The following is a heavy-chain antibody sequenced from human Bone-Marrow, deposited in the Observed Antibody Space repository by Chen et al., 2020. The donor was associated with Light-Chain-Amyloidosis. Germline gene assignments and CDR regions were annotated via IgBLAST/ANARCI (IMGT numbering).Heavy chain of an antibody. V-gene: IGHV4-39*02. CDR1: DGSINSGDYY. CDR3: SIRIAVPGANEET. J-gene: IGHJ5*02. CDR2: IYYSGAA. D-gene: IGHD6-19*01. Sequence: QLQLQESGPGLVKPSETLSFTCTVSDGSINSGDYYWGWLRQSPGKGLEWIGSIYYSGAAFYNPSLRCRVTLSLDTSKTLLSLRLTSVTAADTAVYYCSIRIAVPGANEETWGQGTLVTVSS.